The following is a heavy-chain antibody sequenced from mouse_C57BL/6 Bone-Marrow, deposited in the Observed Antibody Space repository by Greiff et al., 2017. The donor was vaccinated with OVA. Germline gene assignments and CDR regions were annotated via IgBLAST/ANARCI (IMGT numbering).Heavy chain of an antibody. CDR3: ARVAWFAY. CDR1: GYSITSGYY. V-gene: IGHV3-6*01. J-gene: IGHJ3*01. CDR2: ISYDGSN. Sequence: EVKLMESGPGLVKPSPSLSLTCSVTGYSITSGYYWNWIRQFPGNKLEWMGYISYDGSNNYNPSLKNRISITRDTSKNQFFLKLNSVTTEDTATYYCARVAWFAYWGQGTLVTVSA.